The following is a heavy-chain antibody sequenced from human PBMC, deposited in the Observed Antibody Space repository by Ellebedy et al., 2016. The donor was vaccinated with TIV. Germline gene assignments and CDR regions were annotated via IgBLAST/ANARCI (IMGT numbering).Heavy chain of an antibody. CDR1: GGSFSGYY. J-gene: IGHJ5*02. V-gene: IGHV4-34*01. D-gene: IGHD2-2*01. CDR3: ARLVLTYIVVVPAAEGWFNP. CDR2: INHSGST. Sequence: SETLSLXXAVYGGSFSGYYWSWIRQPPGKGLEWIGEINHSGSTNYNPSLKSRVTISVDTSKNQFSLKLSSVTAADTAVYYCARLVLTYIVVVPAAEGWFNPWGQGTLVTVSS.